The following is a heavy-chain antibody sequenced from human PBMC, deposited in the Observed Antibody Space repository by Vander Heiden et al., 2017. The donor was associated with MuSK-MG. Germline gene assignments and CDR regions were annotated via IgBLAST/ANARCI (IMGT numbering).Heavy chain of an antibody. Sequence: QVQLQESGPGLVKPSETLSLTCTVSGGSISSYYWRWIRQPPGKGLEWIGYIYYSGSTNYNPSLKSRVTISVDTSKNQFSLKLSSVTAADTAVYYCARADFTTAFDYWGQGTLVTVSS. CDR2: IYYSGST. D-gene: IGHD3-3*01. V-gene: IGHV4-59*01. CDR3: ARADFTTAFDY. CDR1: GGSISSYY. J-gene: IGHJ4*02.